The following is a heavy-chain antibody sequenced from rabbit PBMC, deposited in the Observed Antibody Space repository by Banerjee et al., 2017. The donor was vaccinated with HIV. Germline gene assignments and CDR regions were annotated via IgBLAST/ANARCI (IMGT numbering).Heavy chain of an antibody. V-gene: IGHV1S43*01. CDR1: GIDFSSTYW. J-gene: IGHJ6*01. CDR3: ARSIFGYAGYGYVHKL. Sequence: QQQLEESGGGLVKPGGTLTLTCKASGIDFSSTYWICWVRQAPGKGLEWIGYIDPVFGSTYYASWVNGRFTISSDNAQNTVDLQMNSLTAADTATYFCARSIFGYAGYGYVHKLWGPGTLVT. D-gene: IGHD6-1*01. CDR2: IDPVFGST.